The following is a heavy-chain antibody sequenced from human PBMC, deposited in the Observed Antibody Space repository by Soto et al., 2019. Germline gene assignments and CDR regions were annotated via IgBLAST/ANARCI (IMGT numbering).Heavy chain of an antibody. CDR1: GYTLTELS. CDR2: FDPEDGET. V-gene: IGHV1-24*01. D-gene: IGHD6-19*01. Sequence: ASVKVSFKVSGYTLTELSMHWVRQAPGKGLEWMGGFDPEDGETIYAQKFQGRVTMTEDTSTDTAYMELSSLRSEDTAVYYCATDASTTAVAGYYYYYYGMDVWGQGTTVTVSS. CDR3: ATDASTTAVAGYYYYYYGMDV. J-gene: IGHJ6*02.